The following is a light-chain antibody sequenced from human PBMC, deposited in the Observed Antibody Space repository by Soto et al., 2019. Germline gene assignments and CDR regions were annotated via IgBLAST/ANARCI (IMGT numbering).Light chain of an antibody. J-gene: IGKJ1*01. Sequence: TTPSPSPLSAFVRDRGNITCRASQSINKWLAWYQQKPGQPPKLLIYWASTRESGVPDRFSGSGSGTDFTLTISSLQAEDVAVYYCQQYYSTPWTFGQGTKVDI. V-gene: IGKV4-1*01. CDR3: QQYYSTPWT. CDR2: WAS. CDR1: QSINKW.